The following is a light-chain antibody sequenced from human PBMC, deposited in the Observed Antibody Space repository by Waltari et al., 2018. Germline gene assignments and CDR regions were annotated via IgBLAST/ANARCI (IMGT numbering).Light chain of an antibody. CDR1: QRVIRS. CDR3: QKYVRLPAT. V-gene: IGKV3-20*01. Sequence: EIVLTQSPGTLSLSPGERATLSCRASQRVIRSLAWYQQKPGQPPRLPLYEASSRATVIPDRFSGSGSGTDFSLTISRLEPEDFAVYYCQKYVRLPATFGQGTKVEIK. CDR2: EAS. J-gene: IGKJ1*01.